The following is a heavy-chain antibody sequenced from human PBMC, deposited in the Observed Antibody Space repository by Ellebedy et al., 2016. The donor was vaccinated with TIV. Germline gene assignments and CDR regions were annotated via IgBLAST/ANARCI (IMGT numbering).Heavy chain of an antibody. Sequence: GESLKISXAASGFTFSRFAMHWVRQAPGKGLQWVAVISYDGTNEYYADSVKGRFTISRDNSNNTLYLHMNSLRAEDTAVYYCARMQQLACDFWGQGTLVTVSS. V-gene: IGHV3-30*04. CDR1: GFTFSRFA. CDR2: ISYDGTNE. J-gene: IGHJ4*02. D-gene: IGHD1-1*01. CDR3: ARMQQLACDF.